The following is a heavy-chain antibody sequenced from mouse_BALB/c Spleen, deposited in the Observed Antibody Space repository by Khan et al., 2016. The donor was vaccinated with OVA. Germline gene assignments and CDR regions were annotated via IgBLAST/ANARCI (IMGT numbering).Heavy chain of an antibody. CDR3: ACELRGFTY. Sequence: EVQLQESGPSLVKPSQTLSLTCSVTCDSITSGYWNWIRKFPGNKLEFMGYISYSGNTYYNPSLKSRISITRDTSKNQYYLQLNSVTTEDTATFYCACELRGFTYWGQGTLVTVSA. D-gene: IGHD1-1*01. CDR1: CDSITSGY. CDR2: ISYSGNT. J-gene: IGHJ3*01. V-gene: IGHV3-8*02.